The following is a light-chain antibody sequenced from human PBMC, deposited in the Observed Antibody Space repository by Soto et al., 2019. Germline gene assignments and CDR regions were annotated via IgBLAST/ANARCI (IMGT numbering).Light chain of an antibody. CDR1: SGHSNYA. J-gene: IGLJ1*01. CDR2: VNSDGSH. CDR3: QTWGTGIRV. V-gene: IGLV4-69*01. Sequence: QAVVTQSPSASASLGASVKLTCTLSSGHSNYAIAWHQQQPEKGPRYLMKVNSDGSHRKGDGIPDRFSGSSSGAQRYLPIASLQSEDEADYYCQTWGTGIRVFGTGTKLTVL.